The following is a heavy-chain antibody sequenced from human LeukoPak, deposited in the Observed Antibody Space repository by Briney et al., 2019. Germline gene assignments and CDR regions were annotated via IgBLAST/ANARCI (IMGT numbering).Heavy chain of an antibody. D-gene: IGHD3-22*01. CDR1: GFPFSTYA. Sequence: GGSLRLSCAASGFPFSTYAMSWVRQAPGKGLEWVSAISNDGGGTTYADFVKGRFTISRDNSKNTLFLQMNSLRAEDTALYYCAKGGSGYFLDLWGQGTLVTVSS. V-gene: IGHV3-23*01. CDR2: ISNDGGGT. J-gene: IGHJ5*02. CDR3: AKGGSGYFLDL.